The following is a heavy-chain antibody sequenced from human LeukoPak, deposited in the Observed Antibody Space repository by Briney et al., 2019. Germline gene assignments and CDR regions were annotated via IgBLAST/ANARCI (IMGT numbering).Heavy chain of an antibody. CDR3: AATYDTLTGYFDY. V-gene: IGHV4-34*01. D-gene: IGHD3-22*01. J-gene: IGHJ4*02. CDR1: GGSFSGYY. CDR2: INHSGST. Sequence: SETLSLTCAVYGGSFSGYYWSWIRQPPGKGLEWIGEINHSGSTNYNPSLKSRVTISVDTSKNQFSLKLSSVTAADTAVYYCAATYDTLTGYFDYWGQGTLVTVSS.